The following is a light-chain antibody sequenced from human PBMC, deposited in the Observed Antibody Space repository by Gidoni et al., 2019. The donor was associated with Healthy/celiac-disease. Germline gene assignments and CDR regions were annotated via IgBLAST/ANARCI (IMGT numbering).Light chain of an antibody. CDR3: QQYNNWPRT. CDR1: QRVSSN. CDR2: GAS. Sequence: IAMTQSPATLSVSPGERATLSCRASQRVSSNLAWYQQKPGQAPRLLIYGASTRATGIPARFSGSGSGTEFTLTISSLQSEDFAVYYCQQYNNWPRTFGQXTKVEIK. V-gene: IGKV3-15*01. J-gene: IGKJ1*01.